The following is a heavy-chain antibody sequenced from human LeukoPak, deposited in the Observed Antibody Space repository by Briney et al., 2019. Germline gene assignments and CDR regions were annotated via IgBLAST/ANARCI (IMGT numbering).Heavy chain of an antibody. CDR2: IYYSGST. V-gene: IGHV4-39*01. J-gene: IGHJ5*02. CDR1: GGSIGSSDYY. D-gene: IGHD1-26*01. Sequence: SETLSLTCTVSGGSIGSSDYYWGWIRQPPGEGLEWIGSIYYSGSTYYNPSLKSRVILSVDTSKNQSSLKLSSVTAADSAVYFCARNAIVGATIWFDPWGQGTLVTVSS. CDR3: ARNAIVGATIWFDP.